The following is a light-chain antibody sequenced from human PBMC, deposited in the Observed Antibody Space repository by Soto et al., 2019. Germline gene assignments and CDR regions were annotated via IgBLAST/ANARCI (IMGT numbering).Light chain of an antibody. CDR3: GTWDSSLSAGM. CDR1: GSDIGANNL. CDR2: EVT. V-gene: IGLV2-23*02. J-gene: IGLJ3*02. Sequence: QSALTQPASVSGSPGQSITISCAGGGSDIGANNLVSWYQQHPGTVPRLLIFEVTKRPTGVSSRFSGSKSGNTASLTISGLRAEDEADYYCGTWDSSLSAGMFGGGTKLTVL.